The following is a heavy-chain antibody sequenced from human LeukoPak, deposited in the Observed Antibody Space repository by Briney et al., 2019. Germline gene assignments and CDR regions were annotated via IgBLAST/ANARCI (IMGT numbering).Heavy chain of an antibody. V-gene: IGHV1-24*01. D-gene: IGHD6-13*01. CDR2: FDPEGGET. Sequence: ASVKVSCKVSGYTLTELSMHWVRQAPGKGLEWMGGFDPEGGETIYAQKFQGRVTMTEDTSTDAAYMELSSLRSEDTAVYYCATRYGVAAADFDYWGQGTLITVSS. CDR3: ATRYGVAAADFDY. J-gene: IGHJ4*02. CDR1: GYTLTELS.